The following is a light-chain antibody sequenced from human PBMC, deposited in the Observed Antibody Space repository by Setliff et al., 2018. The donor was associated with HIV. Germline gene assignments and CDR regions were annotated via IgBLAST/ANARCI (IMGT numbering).Light chain of an antibody. CDR3: SSYTSSSTYV. CDR1: SSDVGTYNY. V-gene: IGLV2-14*03. J-gene: IGLJ1*01. Sequence: QSALTQPASVSGSPGQSTTISCTGTSSDVGTYNYVSWYQQHPGKAPKLIIYDVSKRPSGVSNRFSGSKYGNTASLTISGLQAEDEADYYCSSYTSSSTYVFGTGTKVTVL. CDR2: DVS.